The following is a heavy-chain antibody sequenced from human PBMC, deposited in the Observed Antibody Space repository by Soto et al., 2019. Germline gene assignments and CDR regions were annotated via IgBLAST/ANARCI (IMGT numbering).Heavy chain of an antibody. J-gene: IGHJ6*02. V-gene: IGHV1-69*06. D-gene: IGHD3-3*01. Sequence: QVQLVQSGAEVKKPGSSVKVSCKASGGTFSSYAISWVRQAPGQGLEWMGGIIPIFGTANYAQKFQGRVTSTADKATSTAYMELSSLRSEDTAVYYCARWRSWSGYNPTYYCYGMDVWGQGTTVTGSS. CDR1: GGTFSSYA. CDR2: IIPIFGTA. CDR3: ARWRSWSGYNPTYYCYGMDV.